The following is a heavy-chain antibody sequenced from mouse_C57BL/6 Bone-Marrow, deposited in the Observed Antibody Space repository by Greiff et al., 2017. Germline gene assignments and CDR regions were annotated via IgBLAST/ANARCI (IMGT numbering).Heavy chain of an antibody. V-gene: IGHV1-19*01. J-gene: IGHJ3*01. CDR1: GYTFTDYY. Sequence: VQLQQSGPVLVKPGASVKMSCKASGYTFTDYYMNWVKQSHGKSLEWIGVINPYNGGTSYNQKFKGKATLTVDKSSSTAYMELNSLTSEDSAVYYCARPYARRSVAYWGQGTLVTVSA. CDR2: INPYNGGT. CDR3: ARPYARRSVAY. D-gene: IGHD3-1*01.